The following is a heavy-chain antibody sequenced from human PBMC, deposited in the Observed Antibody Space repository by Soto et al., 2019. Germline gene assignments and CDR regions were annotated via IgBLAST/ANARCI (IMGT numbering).Heavy chain of an antibody. CDR3: TRVAWLSGSHYGMDV. Sequence: SETLSLTCTVSGGSVSNGSYYWSWIRQPPGKGLEWIGFMFYSGSSNYNPSLKSRVTISVDTSKNQFSLKVSSVTAADTAVYYCTRVAWLSGSHYGMDVWGQGTTVTVSS. V-gene: IGHV4-61*01. J-gene: IGHJ6*02. CDR1: GGSVSNGSYY. D-gene: IGHD3-10*01. CDR2: MFYSGSS.